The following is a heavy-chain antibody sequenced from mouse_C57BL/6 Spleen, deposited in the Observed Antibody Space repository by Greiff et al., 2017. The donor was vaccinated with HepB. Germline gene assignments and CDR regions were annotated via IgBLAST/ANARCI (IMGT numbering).Heavy chain of an antibody. D-gene: IGHD4-1*02. CDR3: VRHPQLGLDYYAMDY. CDR2: IRSKSNNYAT. CDR1: GFSFNTYA. J-gene: IGHJ4*01. V-gene: IGHV10-1*01. Sequence: EVKLQESGGGLVQPKGSLKLSCAASGFSFNTYAMNWVRQAPGKGLEWVARIRSKSNNYATYYADSVKDRFTISRDDSESMLYLQMNNLKTEDTAMYYCVRHPQLGLDYYAMDYWGQGTSVTVSS.